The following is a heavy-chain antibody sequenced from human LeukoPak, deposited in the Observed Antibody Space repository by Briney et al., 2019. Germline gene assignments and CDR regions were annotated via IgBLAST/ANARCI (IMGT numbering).Heavy chain of an antibody. Sequence: SETLSLTCTVSGGSISSGGYYWSWIRQPPGEGLEWIGYIYHSGSTYYNPSLKSRVTVSVDRSKNQFSLKLSSVTAADTAVYYCARGTLLMAAAGKGAFDIWGQGTMVTVSS. CDR2: IYHSGST. V-gene: IGHV4-30-2*01. CDR1: GGSISSGGYY. CDR3: ARGTLLMAAAGKGAFDI. J-gene: IGHJ3*02. D-gene: IGHD6-13*01.